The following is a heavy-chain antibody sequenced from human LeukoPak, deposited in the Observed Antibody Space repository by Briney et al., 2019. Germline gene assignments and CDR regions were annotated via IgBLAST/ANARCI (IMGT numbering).Heavy chain of an antibody. CDR2: IYYSGST. CDR1: GGSISSSSYY. J-gene: IGHJ4*02. V-gene: IGHV4-39*07. CDR3: ARALRVWGNDY. Sequence: SETLSLTCTVSGGSISSSSYYWGWIRQPPGKGLEWIGSIYYSGSTYYNPSLKSRVTISVDTSKDQFSLKLSSVTAADTAVYYCARALRVWGNDYWGQGTLVTVSS. D-gene: IGHD3-16*01.